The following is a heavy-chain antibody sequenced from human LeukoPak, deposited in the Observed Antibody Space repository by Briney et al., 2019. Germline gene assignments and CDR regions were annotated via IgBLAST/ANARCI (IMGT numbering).Heavy chain of an antibody. CDR2: ISGSGGST. CDR1: GFTFSSYA. Sequence: GGSLRLSCAASGFTFSSYAMSWVRQAPGKGLEWVSAISGSGGSTYYADSVKGRFTISRDNSKNTLYLQMNSLRAEDTAVYYCAHWGYSYGFGYWGQGTLVTVSS. D-gene: IGHD5-18*01. J-gene: IGHJ4*02. CDR3: AHWGYSYGFGY. V-gene: IGHV3-23*01.